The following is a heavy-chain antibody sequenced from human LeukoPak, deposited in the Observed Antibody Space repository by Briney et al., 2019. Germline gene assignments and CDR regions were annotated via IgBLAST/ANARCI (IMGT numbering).Heavy chain of an antibody. Sequence: GGSLRLSCAASGLTFSSYWMHWVRQAPGKGLVWVSNINNDGSITAYADSVKGRFTISRDNVKNTLFLQMNSLGAEDTALYYCARGWNTTPRSGFDIWGLGTMVTVSS. V-gene: IGHV3-74*01. D-gene: IGHD1/OR15-1a*01. CDR3: ARGWNTTPRSGFDI. CDR1: GLTFSSYW. J-gene: IGHJ3*02. CDR2: INNDGSIT.